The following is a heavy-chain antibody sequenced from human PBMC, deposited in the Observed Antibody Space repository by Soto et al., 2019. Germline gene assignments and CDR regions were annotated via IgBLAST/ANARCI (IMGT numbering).Heavy chain of an antibody. CDR3: ARAQGSDAFDI. CDR2: IWYDGSNK. CDR1: GFTFSSYG. Sequence: PVGSLRLSCAASGFTFSSYGMHWVRQAPGKGLEWVAVIWYDGSNKYYADSVKGRFTISRDNSKNTLYLQMNSLRAEDTAVYYCARAQGSDAFDIWGQGTMVTVSS. D-gene: IGHD2-15*01. J-gene: IGHJ3*02. V-gene: IGHV3-33*01.